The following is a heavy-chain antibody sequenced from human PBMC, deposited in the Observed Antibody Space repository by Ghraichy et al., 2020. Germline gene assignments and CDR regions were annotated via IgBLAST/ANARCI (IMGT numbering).Heavy chain of an antibody. J-gene: IGHJ4*02. V-gene: IGHV3-7*03. Sequence: GGSLRLSCAASGFTLSSFWMSWVRQAPGKGLEWVANIKKDGSEKYYVDSVKGRFTISRDNAKNSLYLQMNSLRAEDTAVYYCARVANYDFWSGSLPADYWGQGTRVIVSS. D-gene: IGHD3-3*01. CDR1: GFTLSSFW. CDR3: ARVANYDFWSGSLPADY. CDR2: IKKDGSEK.